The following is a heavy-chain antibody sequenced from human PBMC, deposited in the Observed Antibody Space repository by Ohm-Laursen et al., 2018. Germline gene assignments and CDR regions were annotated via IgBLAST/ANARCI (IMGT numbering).Heavy chain of an antibody. CDR2: ISGNGGRT. CDR3: AKLPSPSLFEYDSSGQFDF. CDR1: GFIFNNYA. D-gene: IGHD3-22*01. V-gene: IGHV3-23*01. J-gene: IGHJ4*02. Sequence: GSLRLSCTASGFIFNNYAMSWVRQAPGKGLEWVSSISGNGGRTYDADSVKGRFTISRDSSKNILYLQMNSLRAEDTAVYYCAKLPSPSLFEYDSSGQFDFWGQGTLVTVSS.